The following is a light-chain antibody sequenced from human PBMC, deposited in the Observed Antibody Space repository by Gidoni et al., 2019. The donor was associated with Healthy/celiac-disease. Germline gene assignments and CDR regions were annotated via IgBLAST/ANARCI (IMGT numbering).Light chain of an antibody. CDR1: KLGDKY. CDR3: QAWDSSTEVV. V-gene: IGLV3-1*01. Sequence: SSELTQPPSVSVSPGQTASITCSGDKLGDKYACWYQQKPGQSPVLGIYQDSKRPSGIPERVSGSNSGNTATLTISGTQAMDEADYYCQAWDSSTEVVFGGGTKLTGL. CDR2: QDS. J-gene: IGLJ2*01.